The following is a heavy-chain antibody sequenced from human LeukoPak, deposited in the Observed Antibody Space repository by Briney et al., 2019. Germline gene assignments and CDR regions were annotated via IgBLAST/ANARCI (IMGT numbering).Heavy chain of an antibody. CDR2: IIPIFGTA. V-gene: IGHV1-69*06. CDR1: GGTFSSYA. Sequence: GASVKVSCKASGGTFSSYAISWVRQAPGQGLEWMGGIIPIFGTANYAQKFQGRVTITADKSTSTAYMELSSLRSEDTAVYYCARLVFGYYYGSGSYWGQGTLVTVSS. J-gene: IGHJ4*02. D-gene: IGHD3-10*01. CDR3: ARLVFGYYYGSGSY.